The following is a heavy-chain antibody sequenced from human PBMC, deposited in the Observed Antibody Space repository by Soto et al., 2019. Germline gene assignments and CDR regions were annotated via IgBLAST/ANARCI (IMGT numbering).Heavy chain of an antibody. CDR3: ARGNSAEGPLGY. J-gene: IGHJ4*02. V-gene: IGHV3-21*01. CDR1: GFTFSSYS. CDR2: ISSSTRYI. Sequence: VQLVESGGGLVKPGGSLRLSCAASGFTFSSYSMNWVRQAPGRGLEWVSSISSSTRYISYADSVRGRFAISRDNAKNSLSLQMNSLRAEDTAVYYCARGNSAEGPLGYWGQGTLVTVS. D-gene: IGHD1-26*01.